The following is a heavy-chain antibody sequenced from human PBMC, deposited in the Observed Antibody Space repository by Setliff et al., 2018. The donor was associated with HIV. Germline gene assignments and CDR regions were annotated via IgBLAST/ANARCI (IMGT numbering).Heavy chain of an antibody. V-gene: IGHV4-4*09. CDR3: ARGRGSSSSWPIDY. CDR2: RSTTGST. CDR1: GDSISSYF. D-gene: IGHD6-13*01. J-gene: IGHJ4*02. Sequence: SETLSLTCTVSGDSISSYFWSWIRQSPGKGLEWIGFRSTTGSTNYNPSLRSRVTISVDTSKNQFSLKLSSVTAADTAVYFCARGRGSSSSWPIDYWGQGTLVTVSP.